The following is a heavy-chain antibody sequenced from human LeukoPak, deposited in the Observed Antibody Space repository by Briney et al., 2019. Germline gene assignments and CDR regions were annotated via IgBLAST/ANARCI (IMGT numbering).Heavy chain of an antibody. CDR1: GGSISSGGYY. CDR3: ARVGYDSSGYYYARDY. CDR2: IYHSGST. D-gene: IGHD3-22*01. Sequence: PSQTLSLTCTVSGGSISSGGYYWSWIRQPPGKGLEWIGYIYHSGSTYYNPSPKSRVTISVDRSKNQFSLKLSSVTAADTAVYYCARVGYDSSGYYYARDYWGQGTLVTVSS. J-gene: IGHJ4*02. V-gene: IGHV4-30-2*01.